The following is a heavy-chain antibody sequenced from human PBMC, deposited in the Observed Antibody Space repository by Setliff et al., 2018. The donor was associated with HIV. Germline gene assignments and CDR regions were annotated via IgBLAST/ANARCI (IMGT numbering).Heavy chain of an antibody. CDR1: GFSFSNAW. CDR2: GYTKTDGGTT. Sequence: LRLSCAASGFSFSNAWMDWVRQAPGKGLEWVGRGYTKTDGGTTDYAAPVKGRFTISRDDSKNTLYLQVNSLKTEDTALYYCTTGIDWGYGRNWFDPWGQGTLVTVSS. CDR3: TTGIDWGYGRNWFDP. V-gene: IGHV3-15*07. D-gene: IGHD3-9*01. J-gene: IGHJ5*02.